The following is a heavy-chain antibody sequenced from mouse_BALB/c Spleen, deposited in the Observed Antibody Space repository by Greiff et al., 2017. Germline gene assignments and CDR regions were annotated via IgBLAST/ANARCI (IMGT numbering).Heavy chain of an antibody. CDR2: ISSGSSTI. CDR1: GFTFSSFG. J-gene: IGHJ2*01. Sequence: EVQRVESGGGLVQPGGSRKLSCAASGFTFSSFGMHWVRQAPEKGLEWVAYISSGSSTIYYADTVKGRFTISRDNPKNTLFLQMTSLRSEDTAMYYCASSSYGNYVDYWGQGTTLTVSS. V-gene: IGHV5-17*02. CDR3: ASSSYGNYVDY. D-gene: IGHD2-1*01.